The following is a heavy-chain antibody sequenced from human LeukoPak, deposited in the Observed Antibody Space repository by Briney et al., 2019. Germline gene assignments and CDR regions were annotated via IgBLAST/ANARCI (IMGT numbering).Heavy chain of an antibody. CDR1: GFTFSGYY. CDR3: VREPAGSAGYDY. J-gene: IGHJ4*02. CDR2: ISPNSGGT. Sequence: ASVKVSCKASGFTFSGYYMHWVRQAPGQGLEWMAWISPNSGGTNYVQKFQGRVTVTRDTSISTDYVEINGLTSDDTALYYCVREPAGSAGYDYWGQGTLFTVSS. D-gene: IGHD3-10*01. V-gene: IGHV1-2*02.